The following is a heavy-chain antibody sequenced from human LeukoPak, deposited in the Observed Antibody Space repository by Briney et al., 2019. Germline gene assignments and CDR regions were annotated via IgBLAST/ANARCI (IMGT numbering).Heavy chain of an antibody. V-gene: IGHV3-23*01. Sequence: PGGSLRLSCAASGFTFSSYAMSWVRQAPGKGLEWVSAIRGSGGSTYYADSVKGRFTISRDNSKNTLYLQMNSLRAEDTAVYYCAKDRGRYSGYDYADYWGQGTLVTVSS. J-gene: IGHJ4*02. D-gene: IGHD5-12*01. CDR1: GFTFSSYA. CDR3: AKDRGRYSGYDYADY. CDR2: IRGSGGST.